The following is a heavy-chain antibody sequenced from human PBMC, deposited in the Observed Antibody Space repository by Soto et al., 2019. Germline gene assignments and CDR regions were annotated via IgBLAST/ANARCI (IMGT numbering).Heavy chain of an antibody. CDR2: IYSGGST. CDR1: GFTVSSNY. J-gene: IGHJ4*02. CDR3: ARDTRGPYNWNDFYFDY. Sequence: GGSLRLSCAASGFTVSSNYMSWVRQAPGKGLEWVSVIYSGGSTYYADPVKGRFTISRDNSKNTLYLQMNSLRAEDTAVYYCARDTRGPYNWNDFYFDYWGQGTLVTVSS. D-gene: IGHD1-1*01. V-gene: IGHV3-53*01.